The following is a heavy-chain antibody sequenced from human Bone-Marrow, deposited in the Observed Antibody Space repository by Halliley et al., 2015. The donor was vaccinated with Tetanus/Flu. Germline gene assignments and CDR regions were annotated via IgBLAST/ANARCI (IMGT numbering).Heavy chain of an antibody. Sequence: LRLSCSVSGASMFPYYWSWIRQPPGKGLEWIGYTYYSGNTNYNPSLKTRVTLSVDTSKKQFSLKLTSVTAADTAVYYCARHCSGNSCYTDAFDIWGQGTVVTVSS. D-gene: IGHD2-15*01. V-gene: IGHV4-59*08. CDR3: ARHCSGNSCYTDAFDI. CDR1: GASMFPYY. J-gene: IGHJ3*02. CDR2: TYYSGNT.